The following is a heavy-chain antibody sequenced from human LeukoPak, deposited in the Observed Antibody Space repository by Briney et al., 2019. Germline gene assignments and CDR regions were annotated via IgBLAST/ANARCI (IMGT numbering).Heavy chain of an antibody. D-gene: IGHD3-3*01. J-gene: IGHJ4*02. CDR1: GYTFTGYY. Sequence: ASVKVSCKASGYTFTGYYMHWVRQAPGQGLEWMGWINPNSGGTNYAQKFQGRVTMIRDTSISTAYMELSRLRSDDTAVYYCARVPRSTYYDFWSGYQYYFDYWGQGTLVTVSS. CDR3: ARVPRSTYYDFWSGYQYYFDY. CDR2: INPNSGGT. V-gene: IGHV1-2*02.